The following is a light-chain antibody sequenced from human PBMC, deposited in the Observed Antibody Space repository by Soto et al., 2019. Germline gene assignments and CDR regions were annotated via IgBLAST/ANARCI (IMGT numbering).Light chain of an antibody. CDR2: WAS. CDR1: QSLLYSSNNKNY. J-gene: IGKJ4*01. CDR3: QQYYSTPLT. V-gene: IGKV4-1*01. Sequence: DIVMTQSPDSLAVSLGERATINCKSSQSLLYSSNNKNYLAWYQQKPGQPPKLLIYWASTRESGVPDRFSGSGSGTDVTLTISSLQAEDVAVYYCQQYYSTPLTFGGGTKV.